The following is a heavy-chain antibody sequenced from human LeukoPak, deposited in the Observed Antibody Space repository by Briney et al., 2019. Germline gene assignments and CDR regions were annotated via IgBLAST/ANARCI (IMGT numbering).Heavy chain of an antibody. CDR3: ARHRGYYYGSGTQGGFDY. J-gene: IGHJ4*02. D-gene: IGHD3-10*01. V-gene: IGHV1-69*05. CDR1: GYTFTGYY. Sequence: SVKVSCKASGYTFTGYYMHWVRQAPGQGLEWMGWINPIFGTANYAQKFQGRVTITTDESTSTAYMELSSLRSEDTAVYYCARHRGYYYGSGTQGGFDYWGQGTLVTVSS. CDR2: INPIFGTA.